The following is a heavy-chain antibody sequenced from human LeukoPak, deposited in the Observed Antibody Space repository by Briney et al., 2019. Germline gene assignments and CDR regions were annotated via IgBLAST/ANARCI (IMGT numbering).Heavy chain of an antibody. CDR2: ISSSSGTI. D-gene: IGHD2/OR15-2a*01. CDR1: GFTFSSYS. Sequence: GGSLRLSCAASGFTFSSYSMNWVRQAPGKGLEWVSYISSSSGTILYADSVKGRFTISRDNARNSLYLQMNSLRAEDTAVYYCARGDYFDDSASPVDYWGQGTLVTVSS. V-gene: IGHV3-48*01. CDR3: ARGDYFDDSASPVDY. J-gene: IGHJ4*02.